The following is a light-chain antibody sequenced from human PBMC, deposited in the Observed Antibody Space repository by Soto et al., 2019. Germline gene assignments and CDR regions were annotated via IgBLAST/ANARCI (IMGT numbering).Light chain of an antibody. Sequence: QSALTQPPSASGSPGQSITISCTGTSSDVGTYDLVSWYQHHPGAAPKLMIYEATRRPSGISNRFSGSKSGNTASLTISGLQAEDEADYYCCSFAGSNSGVFGGGTKLTVL. CDR2: EAT. CDR3: CSFAGSNSGV. V-gene: IGLV2-23*01. J-gene: IGLJ3*02. CDR1: SSDVGTYDL.